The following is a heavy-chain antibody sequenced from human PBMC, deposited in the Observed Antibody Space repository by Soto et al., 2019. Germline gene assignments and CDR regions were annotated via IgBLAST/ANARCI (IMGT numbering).Heavy chain of an antibody. Sequence: SETLSLTCAVSGVTISTYYWSWIRQPPGKGLEWIGYNYHSGTTNYNPSLKSRVTISVDTSKNQFSLRLTSVTAADTAIYYCVCEAYGGYGDAIDLWGQGSLVTGSS. CDR1: GVTISTYY. D-gene: IGHD4-17*01. V-gene: IGHV4-59*01. CDR3: VCEAYGGYGDAIDL. J-gene: IGHJ5*02. CDR2: NYHSGTT.